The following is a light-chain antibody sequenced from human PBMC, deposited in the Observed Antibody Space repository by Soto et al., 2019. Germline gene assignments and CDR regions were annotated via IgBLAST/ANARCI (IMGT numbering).Light chain of an antibody. CDR2: LEGSGIY. Sequence: QSVLTQSSSASASLGSSVKLTCTLSSGHSTYSIAWHQQQPGKAPRFLMKLEGSGIYNKGSGVPDRFSGSSSGADRYLTISNLQFEDEADYYCETWNSNTRVFGGGTKVTVL. V-gene: IGLV4-60*02. CDR3: ETWNSNTRV. CDR1: SGHSTYS. J-gene: IGLJ3*02.